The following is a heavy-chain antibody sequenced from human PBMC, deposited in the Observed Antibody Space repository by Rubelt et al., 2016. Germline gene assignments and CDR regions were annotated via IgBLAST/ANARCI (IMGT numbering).Heavy chain of an antibody. D-gene: IGHD6-13*01. V-gene: IGHV1-69*01. CDR3: ARGYSSSWYGDY. Sequence: GTANYAQKFQGRVTITADESTSTASMELSSLRSEDTAVYYCARGYSSSWYGDYWGQGTLVTVSS. CDR2: GTA. J-gene: IGHJ4*02.